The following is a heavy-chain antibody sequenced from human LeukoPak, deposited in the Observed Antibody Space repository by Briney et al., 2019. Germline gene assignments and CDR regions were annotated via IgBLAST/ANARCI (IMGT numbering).Heavy chain of an antibody. CDR1: GFTFSSYA. D-gene: IGHD1-7*01. J-gene: IGHJ4*02. CDR2: ISYDGSNK. CDR3: AKHGLGITGTFQLDY. Sequence: GGSLRLSCAASGFTFSSYAMHWVRQAPGKGLEWVAVISYDGSNKYYADSVKGRFTISRDNSKNTLYLQMNSLRAEDTAVYYCAKHGLGITGTFQLDYWGQGTLVTVSS. V-gene: IGHV3-30-3*02.